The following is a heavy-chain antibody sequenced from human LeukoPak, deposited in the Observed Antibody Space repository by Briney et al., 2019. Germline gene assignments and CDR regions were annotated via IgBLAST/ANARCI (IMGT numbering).Heavy chain of an antibody. CDR3: ARRGADYCSGDTCYYFDY. J-gene: IGHJ4*02. CDR1: GYGLTSYW. Sequence: GESLKISCKASGYGLTSYWIGWVRQMPGKGLEWMAIIYPADSDTRYSPSFQGQVTISADNSISTAYLQWNSLKASDTAIYYCARRGADYCSGDTCYYFDYWGQGTLVTVSS. CDR2: IYPADSDT. D-gene: IGHD2-15*01. V-gene: IGHV5-51*01.